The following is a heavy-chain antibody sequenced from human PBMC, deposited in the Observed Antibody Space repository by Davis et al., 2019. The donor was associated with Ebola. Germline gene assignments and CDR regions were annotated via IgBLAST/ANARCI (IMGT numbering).Heavy chain of an antibody. CDR3: ARGLGYCSGGTCYSFDP. V-gene: IGHV4-39*07. CDR1: GGSISSSTYY. D-gene: IGHD2-15*01. J-gene: IGHJ5*02. CDR2: IYYSGST. Sequence: MPSETLSLTCAVSGGSISSSTYYWGWIRQPPGKGLEWIGSIYYSGSTYYNPSLKSRVTISVDTSKNQFSLKLSSVTAADTAVYYCARGLGYCSGGTCYSFDPLGQGTLVTVSS.